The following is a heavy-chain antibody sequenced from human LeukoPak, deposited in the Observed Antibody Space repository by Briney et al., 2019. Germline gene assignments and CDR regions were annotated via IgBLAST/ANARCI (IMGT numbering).Heavy chain of an antibody. V-gene: IGHV3-30*10. CDR3: ARDRSLSSFGELFI. CDR1: GFTFRSYA. CDR2: VSYDGSNK. D-gene: IGHD3-10*01. J-gene: IGHJ4*02. Sequence: GWALRLFYAASGFTFRSYAGHWVRQAPGRGLEWVAVVSYDGSNKYYTDSVRGRFTISRDNSKNTLYLQMNSLRAEDTALYYCARDRSLSSFGELFIWGQGTLVTVSS.